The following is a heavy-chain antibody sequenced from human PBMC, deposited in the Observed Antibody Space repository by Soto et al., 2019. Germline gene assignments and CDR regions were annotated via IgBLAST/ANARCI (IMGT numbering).Heavy chain of an antibody. J-gene: IGHJ4*02. Sequence: PSETLSLTCTVSGGSISSGDYYWSWIRQPPGKGLEWIGYIYYSGSTYYNPSLKSRVTISVDTSKNQFSLKLSSVTAADTAVYYCARDNWNDVALDYWGQGTLVTVSS. CDR3: ARDNWNDVALDY. CDR1: GGSISSGDYY. D-gene: IGHD1-20*01. V-gene: IGHV4-30-4*01. CDR2: IYYSGST.